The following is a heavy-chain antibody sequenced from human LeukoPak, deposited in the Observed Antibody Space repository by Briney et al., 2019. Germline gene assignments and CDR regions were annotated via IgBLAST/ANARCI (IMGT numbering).Heavy chain of an antibody. V-gene: IGHV4-30-4*08. J-gene: IGHJ4*02. CDR1: GGSISSGDYY. Sequence: SETLSLTCTVSGGSISSGDYYWSWIRQPPGKGLEWIGYIYYSGSTYYNPSLKSRVTISVDTSKNQFSLKLSSVTAADTAVCYCASTINNDYGDYGRFDYWGQGTLVTVSS. CDR2: IYYSGST. D-gene: IGHD4-17*01. CDR3: ASTINNDYGDYGRFDY.